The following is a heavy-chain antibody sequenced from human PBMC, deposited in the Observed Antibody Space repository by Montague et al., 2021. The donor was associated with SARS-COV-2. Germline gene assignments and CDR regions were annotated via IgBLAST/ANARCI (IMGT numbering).Heavy chain of an antibody. V-gene: IGHV3-66*01. CDR1: GFIVSSTY. J-gene: IGHJ6*04. D-gene: IGHD1-1*01. Sequence: SLRLSCAASGFIVSSTYMNWVRQAPGKGLEWVSILFSGGNTFYADSVRGRFTISRDNSKNTLYLQMNSLRVDDTAVYSCAILSGTIVDYFGMDVWGKGTTVTVSS. CDR2: LFSGGNT. CDR3: AILSGTIVDYFGMDV.